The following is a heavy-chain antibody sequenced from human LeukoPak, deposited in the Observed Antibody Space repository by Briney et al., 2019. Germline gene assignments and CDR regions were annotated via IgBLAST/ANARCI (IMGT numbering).Heavy chain of an antibody. CDR1: GFTFSSYV. J-gene: IGHJ4*02. CDR2: IWYDGSNK. Sequence: GRSLRLSCAASGFTFSSYVMHWVRQAPGKGLEWVAVIWYDGSNKYYADSVKGRFTISRDNSKNTLYLQMNSLRAEDTAVYYCARDPLPLVSYYFDYWGQGTLVTVSS. V-gene: IGHV3-33*01. D-gene: IGHD2-8*01. CDR3: ARDPLPLVSYYFDY.